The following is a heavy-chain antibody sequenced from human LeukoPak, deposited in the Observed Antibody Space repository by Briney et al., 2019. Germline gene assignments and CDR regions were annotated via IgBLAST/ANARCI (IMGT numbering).Heavy chain of an antibody. V-gene: IGHV1-2*02. D-gene: IGHD3-10*01. Sequence: GASVKVSCKASGYTFTGYYMHWVRQAPGQGLEWMGWINPNSGGTNYAQKFQGRVTMTRDTSISTAYMELSGLRSDDTAVYYCARDRDYYGSGSYSFTGGLRNWFDPWGQGTLVTVSS. CDR2: INPNSGGT. CDR3: ARDRDYYGSGSYSFTGGLRNWFDP. J-gene: IGHJ5*02. CDR1: GYTFTGYY.